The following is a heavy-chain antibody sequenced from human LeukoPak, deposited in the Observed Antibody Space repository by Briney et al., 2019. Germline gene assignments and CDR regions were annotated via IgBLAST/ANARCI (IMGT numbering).Heavy chain of an antibody. V-gene: IGHV4-30-4*01. D-gene: IGHD3-10*01. Sequence: PSETLSLTCTVSGGSISSGDYYWSWIRQPPGKGLEWIGYIYYSGSTYYNPSLKSRVTISVDTSKNQFSLKLSSVTAADTAVYYCATLIWFGEFPNQGWFDPWGQGTLVTVSS. J-gene: IGHJ5*02. CDR1: GGSISSGDYY. CDR3: ATLIWFGEFPNQGWFDP. CDR2: IYYSGST.